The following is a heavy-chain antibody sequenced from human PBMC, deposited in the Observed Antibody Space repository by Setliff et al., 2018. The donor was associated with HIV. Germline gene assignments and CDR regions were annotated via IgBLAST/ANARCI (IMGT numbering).Heavy chain of an antibody. Sequence: GESLKISCAASGFTFTNYWMNWVRQAPGKGLEWVANIGKDGSEKYYVDSVKGRFSISRDNTKNLLYLEMNSLRAEDAAVYYCAGSRGYFVQADWGQGTLVTV. CDR1: GFTFTNYW. J-gene: IGHJ4*02. CDR3: AGSRGYFVQAD. CDR2: IGKDGSEK. V-gene: IGHV3-7*01. D-gene: IGHD1-1*01.